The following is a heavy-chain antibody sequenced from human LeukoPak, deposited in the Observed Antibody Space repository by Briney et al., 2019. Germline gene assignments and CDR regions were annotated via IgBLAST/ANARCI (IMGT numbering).Heavy chain of an antibody. Sequence: PGGSLRLSCAASGFTFSSYWMHWVRQAPGKGLVWVSRINSDGSSTSYADSVKGRFTISRDNAKNTLYLQMNSLRAEDTAVYYCARDPNGDQRYCSSTSCYDPHFDYWGQGTLVTVSS. V-gene: IGHV3-74*01. D-gene: IGHD2-2*01. CDR3: ARDPNGDQRYCSSTSCYDPHFDY. J-gene: IGHJ4*02. CDR2: INSDGSST. CDR1: GFTFSSYW.